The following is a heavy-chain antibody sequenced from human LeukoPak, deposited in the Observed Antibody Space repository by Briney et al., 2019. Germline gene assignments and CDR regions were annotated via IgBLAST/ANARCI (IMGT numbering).Heavy chain of an antibody. Sequence: GGSLRLSCVASGFTLSSAWMSWVRQAPGKGLEWVGRIKTKTDGGTPDYAAPVKGRFTISRDDSRNTLYLQMNSLKTEDTAVYYCTTYHVGGQWMIPNYWGQGTLVTVSS. J-gene: IGHJ4*02. V-gene: IGHV3-15*01. CDR3: TTYHVGGQWMIPNY. CDR2: IKTKTDGGTP. CDR1: GFTLSSAW. D-gene: IGHD6-19*01.